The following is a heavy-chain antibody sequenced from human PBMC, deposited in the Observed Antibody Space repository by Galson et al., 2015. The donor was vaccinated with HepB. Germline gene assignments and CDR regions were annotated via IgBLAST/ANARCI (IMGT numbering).Heavy chain of an antibody. CDR1: GGTFSSYA. Sequence: SVKVSCKASGGTFSSYAISWVRQAPGQGLEWMGGIIPIFGTANYAQKFQGRVTITADESTSTAYMELSSLRSEDTAVYYCARVGRGGYDSGGDYWGQGTLVTVSS. CDR2: IIPIFGTA. V-gene: IGHV1-69*13. D-gene: IGHD5-12*01. CDR3: ARVGRGGYDSGGDY. J-gene: IGHJ4*02.